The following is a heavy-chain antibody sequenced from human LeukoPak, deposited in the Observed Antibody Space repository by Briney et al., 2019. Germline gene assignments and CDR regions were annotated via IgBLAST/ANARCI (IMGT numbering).Heavy chain of an antibody. CDR1: GFTFSSCG. V-gene: IGHV3-7*03. CDR3: ARDPDGYSSGWYSS. CDR2: INHNGNVN. J-gene: IGHJ4*02. D-gene: IGHD6-19*01. Sequence: GGSLRLSCAASGFTFSSCGMHWARQAPGKGLEWVASINHNGNVNYYVDSVKGRFTISRDNSKNTLYLQMNSLRAEDTAVYYCARDPDGYSSGWYSSWGQGTLVTVSS.